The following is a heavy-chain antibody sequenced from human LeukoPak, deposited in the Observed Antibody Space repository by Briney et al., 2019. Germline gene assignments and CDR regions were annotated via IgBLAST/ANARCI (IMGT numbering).Heavy chain of an antibody. D-gene: IGHD4-11*01. Sequence: GGSLRLSCAVSGFTVTTNYMSWVRQAPGKGLEWVSIIHRDGSTYYADSVKGRFTTSRDNSKNTLYIQMNSLRAEDTGVYYCAKDHSNYVGAFDIWGQGTMVTVSS. CDR2: IHRDGST. J-gene: IGHJ3*02. CDR3: AKDHSNYVGAFDI. CDR1: GFTVTTNY. V-gene: IGHV3-66*01.